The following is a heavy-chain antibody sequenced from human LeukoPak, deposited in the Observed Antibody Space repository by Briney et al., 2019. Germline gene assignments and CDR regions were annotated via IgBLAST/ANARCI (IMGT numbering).Heavy chain of an antibody. CDR1: GGTFISYA. J-gene: IGHJ3*02. CDR3: ARGDYYGSGSYAYAFDI. D-gene: IGHD3-10*01. CDR2: IIPIFGTA. V-gene: IGHV1-69*06. Sequence: ASVTVSFKASGGTFISYAISWVRQAPGQGREWMGGIIPIFGTANYAQKFQGRVTITADKSTSTAYMELSSLRSEDTAVYYCARGDYYGSGSYAYAFDIWGQGTMVTVSS.